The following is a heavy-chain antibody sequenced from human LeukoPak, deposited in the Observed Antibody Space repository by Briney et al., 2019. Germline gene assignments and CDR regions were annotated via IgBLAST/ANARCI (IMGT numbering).Heavy chain of an antibody. CDR1: GFTFSSYA. CDR2: ISYDGSNK. J-gene: IGHJ4*02. V-gene: IGHV3-30-3*01. CDR3: AREVTPDSFFDY. Sequence: SGGSLRLSCAASGFTFSSYAMRWVRQAPGKGREWVAVISYDGSNKYYADSVKGRFTISRDNSKNTLYLQMNSLRAEDTAVYYCAREVTPDSFFDYWGQGTLVTVSS. D-gene: IGHD4-17*01.